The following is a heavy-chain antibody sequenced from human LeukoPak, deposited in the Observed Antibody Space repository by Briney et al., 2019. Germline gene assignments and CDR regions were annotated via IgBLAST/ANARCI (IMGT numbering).Heavy chain of an antibody. V-gene: IGHV3-74*01. CDR1: GFTFSSYW. CDR3: TTIRPGY. CDR2: IKDGGTTT. Sequence: PGKSLRLSCAASGFTFSSYWIHWVRQVPGKGLVWVSRIKDGGTTTDYADSVKGRFTISRDDAKNTLYLQMNSLRAEDTAVYYCTTIRPGYWGRGTLVTVSS. J-gene: IGHJ4*02. D-gene: IGHD5-24*01.